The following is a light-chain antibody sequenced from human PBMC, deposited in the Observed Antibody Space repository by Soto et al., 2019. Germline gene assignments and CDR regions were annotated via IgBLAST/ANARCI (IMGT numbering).Light chain of an antibody. J-gene: IGLJ2*01. Sequence: QSVLTQPASVSGSPGQSITISCTGTSSDVGSYNLVSWYQHHPGKAPKLMIYEVTKRPSGVSNRFSGSQSGNTASLTISGLQAEDEADYYCCSYAGSSYVVFGGGTKLTVL. CDR3: CSYAGSSYVV. CDR2: EVT. CDR1: SSDVGSYNL. V-gene: IGLV2-23*02.